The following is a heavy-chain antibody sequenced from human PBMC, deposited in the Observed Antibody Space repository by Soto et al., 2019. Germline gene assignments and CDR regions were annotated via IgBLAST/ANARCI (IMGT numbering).Heavy chain of an antibody. V-gene: IGHV1-2*04. CDR1: GYTFTGYY. CDR2: VNRNSGGT. J-gene: IGHJ4*02. CDR3: VTSRVSIAVAGETEYYFDY. Sequence: ASLKVSCKASGYTFTGYYIHWVPQAPGQGLEWMGGVNRNSGGTNYAQKLQGWVTMTRDTSIITAYMELRRLRSDDTAVYYCVTSRVSIAVAGETEYYFDYWGQGTLVTVSS. D-gene: IGHD6-19*01.